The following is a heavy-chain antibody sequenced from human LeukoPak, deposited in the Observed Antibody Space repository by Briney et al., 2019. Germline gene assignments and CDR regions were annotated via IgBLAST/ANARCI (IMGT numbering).Heavy chain of an antibody. CDR1: GGSISTYY. Sequence: SETLSLTCTVSGGSISTYYWSWIRQPPGKGLEWIGEINHSGSTGYNPSLESRVTISVDTSKNQLSLKLSSVTAADTAVYYCARQGSGSPGISYYYYYMDVWAKGTTVTISS. CDR3: ARQGSGSPGISYYYYYMDV. D-gene: IGHD3-10*01. J-gene: IGHJ6*03. CDR2: INHSGST. V-gene: IGHV4-34*01.